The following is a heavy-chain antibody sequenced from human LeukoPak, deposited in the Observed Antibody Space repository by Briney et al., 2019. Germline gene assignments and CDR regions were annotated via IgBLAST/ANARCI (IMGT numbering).Heavy chain of an antibody. J-gene: IGHJ3*02. CDR1: GFTFSSYW. CDR2: INSYGSST. Sequence: GGSLRLSCAASGFTFSSYWMYWVRQAPGKGLEWVSRINSYGSSTSYADSVKGRFTISRDNAKNTLYLQMNSLRAEDTAVYYCARQWLVSAFDIWGQGTMVTVSS. V-gene: IGHV3-74*01. CDR3: ARQWLVSAFDI. D-gene: IGHD6-19*01.